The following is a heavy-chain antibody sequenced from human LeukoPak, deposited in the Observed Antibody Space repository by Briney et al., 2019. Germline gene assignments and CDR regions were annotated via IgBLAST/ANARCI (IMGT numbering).Heavy chain of an antibody. CDR3: GRQAAPDY. CDR2: IGSTPGHI. J-gene: IGHJ4*02. Sequence: GGSLRLSCAASGFTFSSYEMNWVRQAPGKGLEWVSSIGSTPGHIYYADSVRGRFTISRDNAKNSLYLQMNSLRAEDTAVYYCGRQAAPDYWGQGILVTVSS. D-gene: IGHD2-15*01. CDR1: GFTFSSYE. V-gene: IGHV3-21*01.